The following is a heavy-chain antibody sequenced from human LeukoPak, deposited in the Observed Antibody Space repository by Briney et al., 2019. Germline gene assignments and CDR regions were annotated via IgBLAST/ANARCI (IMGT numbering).Heavy chain of an antibody. CDR3: ARDLAVVVVSAFDI. J-gene: IGHJ3*02. Sequence: RGSLSPSCTASGFTFSSYSMNWVRQAPGNGLGWVSYISSSSSTIYYADSVKGRFTISRDNAKNSLYLRMNSLRAEDTAVYYCARDLAVVVVSAFDIWGQGTMVTVSS. CDR1: GFTFSSYS. CDR2: ISSSSSTI. V-gene: IGHV3-48*04. D-gene: IGHD3-22*01.